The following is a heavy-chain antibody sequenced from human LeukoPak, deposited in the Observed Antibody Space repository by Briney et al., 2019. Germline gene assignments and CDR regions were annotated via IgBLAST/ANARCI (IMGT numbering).Heavy chain of an antibody. CDR2: INSDGSSS. D-gene: IGHD6-13*01. J-gene: IGHJ4*02. CDR3: ARDSIEADGDFDY. Sequence: PGGSLRLSCAASGFTFSSYWMHWVRQAPGKGLVWVSRINSDGSSSSYADSVKGRFTISRDNAKNTVYLRMNSLRAEDTAVYYCARDSIEADGDFDYWGQGTLVTVSS. CDR1: GFTFSSYW. V-gene: IGHV3-74*01.